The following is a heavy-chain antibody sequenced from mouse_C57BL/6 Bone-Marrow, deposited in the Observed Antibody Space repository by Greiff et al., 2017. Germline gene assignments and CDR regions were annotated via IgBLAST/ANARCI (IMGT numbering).Heavy chain of an antibody. CDR2: INSDGGST. D-gene: IGHD1-1*01. CDR3: ARLYYYGSSYAMDY. J-gene: IGHJ4*01. CDR1: EYAFPSHD. Sequence: EVKLVESGGGLVQPGESLKLSCESNEYAFPSHDMSWVRKTPEKRLELVAAINSDGGSTYYPDTMERRFIISRDNTKKTLYLQMSSLRSEDTALYYCARLYYYGSSYAMDYWGQGTSVTVSS. V-gene: IGHV5-2*03.